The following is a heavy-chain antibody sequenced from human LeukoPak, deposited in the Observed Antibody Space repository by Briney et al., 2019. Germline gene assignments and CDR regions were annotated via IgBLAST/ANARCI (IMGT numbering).Heavy chain of an antibody. D-gene: IGHD2-15*01. Sequence: SETLSLTCTVSGGSISSYYWSWIRQPPGKGLEWIGYIYYSGSTNYNPSLKSRVTISVDTSKNQFSLKQSSVTAADTAVYYCARHVGEDDYWGQGTLVTVSS. CDR1: GGSISSYY. V-gene: IGHV4-59*08. J-gene: IGHJ4*02. CDR2: IYYSGST. CDR3: ARHVGEDDY.